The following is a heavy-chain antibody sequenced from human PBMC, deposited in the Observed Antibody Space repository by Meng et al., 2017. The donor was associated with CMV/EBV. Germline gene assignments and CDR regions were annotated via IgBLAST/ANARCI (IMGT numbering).Heavy chain of an antibody. CDR3: AKDLSFGYSSGVFDP. D-gene: IGHD5-18*01. V-gene: IGHV3-23*03. Sequence: GESLKISCAASGFSFSNFAMTWARQAPGKGLEWVSVIDTGATRTYYADSVKGRFIVTREDFKNTLFLQMNSLRAEDTAVYYCAKDLSFGYSSGVFDPWGQGTLVTVSS. J-gene: IGHJ5*02. CDR2: IDTGATRT. CDR1: GFSFSNFA.